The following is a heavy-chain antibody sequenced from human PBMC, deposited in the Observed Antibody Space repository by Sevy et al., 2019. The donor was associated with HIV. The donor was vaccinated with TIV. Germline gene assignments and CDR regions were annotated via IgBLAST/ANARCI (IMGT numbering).Heavy chain of an antibody. CDR2: INTDESST. CDR1: GFTFSSNW. V-gene: IGHV3-74*01. J-gene: IGHJ3*02. Sequence: GGSLRLSCATSGFTFSSNWMTWVRQAPGKGLEWVSRINTDESSTSYADSVKGRFTISRDNAKNTLYLQMNSLRAEDTAVYYCAREGGGLDAFDIWGQGTMVTISS. CDR3: AREGGGLDAFDI. D-gene: IGHD2-15*01.